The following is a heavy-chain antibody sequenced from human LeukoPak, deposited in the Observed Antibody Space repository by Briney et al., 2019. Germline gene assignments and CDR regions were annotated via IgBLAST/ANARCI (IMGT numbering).Heavy chain of an antibody. V-gene: IGHV4-34*01. CDR2: INHSGST. CDR1: GGSFSGYY. J-gene: IGHJ6*03. CDR3: ARGKSSSWYENYYYMDV. Sequence: SETLSLTCAVYGGSFSGYYWSWIRQPPGKGLEWIGEINHSGSTNYNPSLKSRVTISVDTSKNQFSLKLSSVTAADTAVYYCARGKSSSWYENYYYMDVWGKGTTVTVSS. D-gene: IGHD6-13*01.